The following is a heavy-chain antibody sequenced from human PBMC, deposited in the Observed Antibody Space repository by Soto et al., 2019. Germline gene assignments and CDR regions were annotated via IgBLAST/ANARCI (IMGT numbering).Heavy chain of an antibody. D-gene: IGHD3-3*01. V-gene: IGHV1-3*01. J-gene: IGHJ3*02. CDR2: INAGNGNT. Sequence: ASVKVSCKASGYTFASYAMHWVRQAPGQRLEWMGWINAGNGNTKYSQKFQGRVTITRDTSASTAYMELSSPRSEDTAVYYCAREDTYYDFWSGLRPFDIWGQGTMVTVSS. CDR1: GYTFASYA. CDR3: AREDTYYDFWSGLRPFDI.